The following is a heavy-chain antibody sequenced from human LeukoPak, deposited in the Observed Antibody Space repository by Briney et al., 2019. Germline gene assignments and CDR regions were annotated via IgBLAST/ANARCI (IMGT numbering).Heavy chain of an antibody. D-gene: IGHD6-25*01. CDR1: GGSISSYY. J-gene: IGHJ3*02. CDR2: IYYSGST. V-gene: IGHV4-59*01. Sequence: SETLSLTCTVSGGSISSYYWSWIRPPPGKGLEWIGYIYYSGSTNYNPSLKSRVTISVDTSKNQFSLKLSSVTAADTAVYYCARQRNGAFDIWGQGTMVTVSS. CDR3: ARQRNGAFDI.